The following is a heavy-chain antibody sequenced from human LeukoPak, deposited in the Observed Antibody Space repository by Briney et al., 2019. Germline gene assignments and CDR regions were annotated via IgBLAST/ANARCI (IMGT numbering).Heavy chain of an antibody. CDR2: INHSGST. CDR3: ARVRGYCSSTSCPRGFDY. CDR1: GGSSSGYY. J-gene: IGHJ4*02. V-gene: IGHV4-34*01. Sequence: SETLSLTCAVYGGSSSGYYWSWIRQPPGKGLEWVGEINHSGSTNYNPSLKSRVTISVDTSKNQFSLKLSSVTAADTAVYYCARVRGYCSSTSCPRGFDYWGQGTLVTVSS. D-gene: IGHD2-2*01.